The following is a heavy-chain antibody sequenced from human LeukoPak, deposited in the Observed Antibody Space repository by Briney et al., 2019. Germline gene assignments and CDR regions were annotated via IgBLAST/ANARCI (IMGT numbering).Heavy chain of an antibody. J-gene: IGHJ4*02. CDR1: GFTFSCYG. Sequence: GRSLRVSCAASGFTFSCYGMHWVRQAPGKGVEWVAVIWYDGSNKYYADSVKGRFTISRDNSKNTLFLQMNSLRAEDTAVYYCARAGDTAMIYYFDYWGQGTLVTVSS. CDR3: ARAGDTAMIYYFDY. D-gene: IGHD5-18*01. CDR2: IWYDGSNK. V-gene: IGHV3-33*01.